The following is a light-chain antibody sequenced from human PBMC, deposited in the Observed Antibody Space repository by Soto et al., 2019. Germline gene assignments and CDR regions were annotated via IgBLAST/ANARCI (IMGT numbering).Light chain of an antibody. J-gene: IGLJ2*01. CDR3: QSYDSSLSGHVV. CDR1: SSNIGASYD. CDR2: GNN. Sequence: QSVLTQPPSVSGALGQRVTISCTGSSSNIGASYDVHWYQQPPGTAPKLLIYGNNNRPSGVPDRFSGSKSGTSASLAITGLQAEDEADYYCQSYDSSLSGHVVFGGGTKLTVL. V-gene: IGLV1-40*01.